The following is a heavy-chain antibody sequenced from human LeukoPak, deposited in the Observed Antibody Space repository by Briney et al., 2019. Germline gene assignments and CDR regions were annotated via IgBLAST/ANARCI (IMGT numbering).Heavy chain of an antibody. CDR2: ITYDGSDK. CDR1: GFTFSTYA. D-gene: IGHD3-10*01. CDR3: ARVPYGSGTYTDC. J-gene: IGHJ4*02. Sequence: PGGSLRLSCAASGFTFSTYAMHWVRQAPGKGLEWVAVITYDGSDKYYADSVKGRFTISRDNSKNTVYLQMNSLRAEDTAVYYCARVPYGSGTYTDCWGRGTLVTVSS. V-gene: IGHV3-30-3*01.